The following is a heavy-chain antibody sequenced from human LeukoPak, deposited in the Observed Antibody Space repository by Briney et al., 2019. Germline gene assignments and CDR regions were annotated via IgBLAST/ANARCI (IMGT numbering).Heavy chain of an antibody. J-gene: IGHJ4*02. V-gene: IGHV3-30*02. CDR1: GFTFSSYG. Sequence: GGSLRLSCAASGFTFSSYGMHWVRQAPGKGLEWVAFIRYDGSNKYYADSVKGRFTISRDNSKNTLYLQMNSLRAEDTAVYYCAKGGEGSSGWYFFDYWGQGTLVTVSS. CDR2: IRYDGSNK. CDR3: AKGGEGSSGWYFFDY. D-gene: IGHD6-19*01.